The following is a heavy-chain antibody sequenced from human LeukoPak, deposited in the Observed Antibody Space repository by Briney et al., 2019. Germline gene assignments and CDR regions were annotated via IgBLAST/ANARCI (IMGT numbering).Heavy chain of an antibody. CDR1: GFPFSSYG. Sequence: GRSLRLSCTGSGFPFSSYGMHSVRQTPGRGLEWVAFMRYDGKTEYYADSVKGRFTIAREDSHSTVHLHMKDLRPDDAAVYFCAKDLNTVVMQYFDSWGQGTLVSVSS. D-gene: IGHD2-21*01. CDR3: AKDLNTVVMQYFDS. J-gene: IGHJ4*02. V-gene: IGHV3-30*02. CDR2: MRYDGKTE.